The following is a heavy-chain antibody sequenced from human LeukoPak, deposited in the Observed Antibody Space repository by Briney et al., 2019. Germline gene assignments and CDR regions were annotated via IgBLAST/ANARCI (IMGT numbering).Heavy chain of an antibody. V-gene: IGHV3-15*01. CDR2: IKTKSDGGTT. Sequence: GGSLRLSCAASGLTFSNYVMSWVRQTPGKGLEWVGRIKTKSDGGTTDYTAPVKGRFTISRDDSKNTLYLQMHSLKIEDTAMYYCAGDYDHFDVWGRGTLVTVSS. CDR3: AGDYDHFDV. D-gene: IGHD4-17*01. J-gene: IGHJ2*01. CDR1: GLTFSNYV.